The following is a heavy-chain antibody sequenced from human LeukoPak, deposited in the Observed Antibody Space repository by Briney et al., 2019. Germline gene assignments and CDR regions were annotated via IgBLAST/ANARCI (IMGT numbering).Heavy chain of an antibody. J-gene: IGHJ5*02. CDR3: ARVPLSGWFDP. CDR2: INHSGST. Sequence: SETLSLTCTVSGGSISSSSYYWGWIRQPPGKGLEWIGEINHSGSTNYNPSLKSRVTISVDTSKNQFSLKLSSVTAADTAVYYCARVPLSGWFDPWGQGTLVTVSS. CDR1: GGSISSSSYY. D-gene: IGHD2/OR15-2a*01. V-gene: IGHV4-39*07.